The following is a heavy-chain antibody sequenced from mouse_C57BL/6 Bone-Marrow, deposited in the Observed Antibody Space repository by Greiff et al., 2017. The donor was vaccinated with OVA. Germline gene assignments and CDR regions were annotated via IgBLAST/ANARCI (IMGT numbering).Heavy chain of an antibody. D-gene: IGHD2-3*01. CDR1: GYAFSSSW. Sequence: VQLQQSGPELVKPGASVKISCKASGYAFSSSWMNWVKQRPGQGLEWIGRIYPGDGDTKYHGKVKGKAPLTADKSSSTAYMQLSSLTSEDSAVYFWARHEDGYYASYFDYWGQGTTLTVSS. J-gene: IGHJ2*01. CDR3: ARHEDGYYASYFDY. CDR2: IYPGDGDT. V-gene: IGHV1-82*01.